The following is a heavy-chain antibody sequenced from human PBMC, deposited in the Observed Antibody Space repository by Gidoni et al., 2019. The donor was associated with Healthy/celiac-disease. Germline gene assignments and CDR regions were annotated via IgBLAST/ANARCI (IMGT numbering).Heavy chain of an antibody. V-gene: IGHV3-9*01. Sequence: EVQLVESGGGLVQPGRSLRLSCAASGLTFDDYAMHWVRQAPGKGLEGVSGISWNSGSIGYADSVKGRFPISRDNAKNSLYLQMNSLRAEDTALYYCAKAPGIAVAGTVFDYWGQGTLVTVSS. CDR2: ISWNSGSI. CDR1: GLTFDDYA. D-gene: IGHD6-19*01. CDR3: AKAPGIAVAGTVFDY. J-gene: IGHJ4*02.